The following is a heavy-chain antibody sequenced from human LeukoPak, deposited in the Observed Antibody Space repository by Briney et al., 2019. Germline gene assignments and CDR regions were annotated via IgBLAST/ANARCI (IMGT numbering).Heavy chain of an antibody. CDR1: GGSTSSGGYY. CDR2: IYYSGST. D-gene: IGHD3-22*01. J-gene: IGHJ4*02. V-gene: IGHV4-31*03. CDR3: ARESAGSGSPRGFDY. Sequence: SETLSLTCTVSGGSTSSGGYYWSWIRQHPGKGLEWIGYIYYSGSTYYNPSLKSRVTISVDTSKNQFSLKLSSVTAADTAVYYCARESAGSGSPRGFDYWGQGTLVTVSS.